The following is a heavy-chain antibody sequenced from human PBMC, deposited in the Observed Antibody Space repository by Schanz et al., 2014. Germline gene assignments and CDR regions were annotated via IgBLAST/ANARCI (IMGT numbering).Heavy chain of an antibody. V-gene: IGHV3-23*01. D-gene: IGHD3-9*01. CDR1: GFTFGSYG. Sequence: EEQLLQSEGGLVQPGGSLRLSCAASGFTFGSYGMSWVRQAPGKGLEWVSALSGSGGSTYYADSVKGRFTISRDNSKNTLYLQMNSLRAEDTAVYYCAKQIHYDILTVTRNWGQGTLVTVSS. CDR3: AKQIHYDILTVTRN. CDR2: LSGSGGST. J-gene: IGHJ4*02.